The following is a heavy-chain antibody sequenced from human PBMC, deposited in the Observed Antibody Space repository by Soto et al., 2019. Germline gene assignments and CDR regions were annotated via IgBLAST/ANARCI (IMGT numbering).Heavy chain of an antibody. CDR2: IFPGNSDA. J-gene: IGHJ4*02. D-gene: IGHD6-13*01. CDR1: AYSFTTYW. V-gene: IGHV5-51*01. CDR3: ARLHSSSYYFLDY. Sequence: GESLKISCKASAYSFTTYWIAWVRQMPGKGLECMGIIFPGNSDARYSPSFHGQVTFSADKSISTAYLQWNTLKASDTAMYYCARLHSSSYYFLDYWGQGTLVTVSS.